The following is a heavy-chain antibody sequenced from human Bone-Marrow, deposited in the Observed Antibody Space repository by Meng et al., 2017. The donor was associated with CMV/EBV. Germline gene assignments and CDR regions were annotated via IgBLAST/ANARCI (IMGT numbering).Heavy chain of an antibody. J-gene: IGHJ6*02. CDR1: GFTVSSNY. D-gene: IGHD4-23*01. CDR3: ARSGNSEYNYYGMDV. CDR2: IYSGGST. Sequence: GGSLRLSCAASGFTVSSNYMSWVRQAPGKGLEWVSVIYSGGSTYYADSVKGRFTISRDNSKNTLYLQMNSLRAEDTAVYYCARSGNSEYNYYGMDVWGQGTTVTVSS. V-gene: IGHV3-66*02.